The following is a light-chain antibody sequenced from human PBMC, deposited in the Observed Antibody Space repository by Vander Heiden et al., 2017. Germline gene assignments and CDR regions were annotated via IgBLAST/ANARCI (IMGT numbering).Light chain of an antibody. CDR3: QQFYNHLQT. CDR1: QSVSFSSNNKNY. CDR2: WAS. V-gene: IGKV4-1*01. J-gene: IGKJ1*01. Sequence: DIVMTQSSDSLAVSLGETATINCKSSQSVSFSSNNKNYLAWYQLKPGQPPKLLINWASTRESGVPDRFSGSGSGTDFTLTISSLQAEDVAVYYCQQFYNHLQTFGQGTRVEIK.